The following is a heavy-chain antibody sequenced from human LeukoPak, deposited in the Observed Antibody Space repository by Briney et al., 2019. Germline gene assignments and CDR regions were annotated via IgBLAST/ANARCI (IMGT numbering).Heavy chain of an antibody. V-gene: IGHV3-7*01. CDR2: IIPDGTTQ. J-gene: IGHJ5*02. CDR1: GFTFSNYW. D-gene: IGHD2-15*01. CDR3: ADVDANA. Sequence: GGSLRLSCAASGFTFSNYWMSWVRQAPGKGLEWVASIIPDGTTQYYVDSMKGRFTISRDDAKNSLYLQVNSLRVEDTAVYYCADVDANAWGQGTLVTVSS.